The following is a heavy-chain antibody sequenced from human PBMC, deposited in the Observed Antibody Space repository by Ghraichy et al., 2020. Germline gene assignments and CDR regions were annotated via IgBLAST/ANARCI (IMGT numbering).Heavy chain of an antibody. CDR3: AKDLDRLERPKNDY. CDR2: ISGSGGST. CDR1: GFTFSSYA. D-gene: IGHD1-1*01. J-gene: IGHJ4*02. Sequence: GGSLRLSCAASGFTFSSYAMSWVRQAPGKGLEWVSAISGSGGSTYYADSVKGRFTISRDNSKNTLYLQMNSLRAEDTAVYYCAKDLDRLERPKNDYWGQGTLVTVSS. V-gene: IGHV3-23*01.